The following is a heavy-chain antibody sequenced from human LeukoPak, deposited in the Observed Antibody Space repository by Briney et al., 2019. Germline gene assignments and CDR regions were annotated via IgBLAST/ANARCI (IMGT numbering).Heavy chain of an antibody. CDR3: ARVNYDYVWGSYRPFDY. CDR2: MNHNSGNT. D-gene: IGHD3-16*02. J-gene: IGHJ4*02. Sequence: ASVKVSCKASGYTFTSYDINWVRQATGQGLEWMGWMNHNSGNTGYAQKFQGRVTITRNTSISTAYMELSSLRSEDTAVYYCARVNYDYVWGSYRPFDYWGQGTLVTVSS. CDR1: GYTFTSYD. V-gene: IGHV1-8*03.